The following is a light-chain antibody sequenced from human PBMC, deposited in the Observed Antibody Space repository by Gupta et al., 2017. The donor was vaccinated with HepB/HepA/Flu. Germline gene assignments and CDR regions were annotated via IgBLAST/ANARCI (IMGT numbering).Light chain of an antibody. CDR1: QDISND. CDR3: QQFHSLVT. V-gene: IGKV1-33*01. CDR2: DAS. Sequence: DIQMTQSPSSLSASVGDRVTITCQASQDISNDLNWYQQKPGKAPKALIFDASNLEIGVPSRFSGSGSGTHFTFSISRLQPEDVATYYCQQFHSLVTFGGGTRVDI. J-gene: IGKJ4*01.